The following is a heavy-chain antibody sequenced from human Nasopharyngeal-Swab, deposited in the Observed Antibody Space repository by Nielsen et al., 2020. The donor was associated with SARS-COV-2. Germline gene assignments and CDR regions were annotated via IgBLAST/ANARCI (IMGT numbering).Heavy chain of an antibody. V-gene: IGHV1-18*01. D-gene: IGHD2-15*01. CDR1: GYPFTSYG. CDR3: ARDSDYEDIGPSYYYYYGMDV. J-gene: IGHJ6*02. CDR2: ISAYNGNT. Sequence: ASVQVSCKASGYPFTSYGISWVLQAPGQGLEWMGWISAYNGNTNYAQKLQGRVTMTTDTSTSTAYMELRSLRSDDTAVYYCARDSDYEDIGPSYYYYYGMDVWGQGTTVTVSS.